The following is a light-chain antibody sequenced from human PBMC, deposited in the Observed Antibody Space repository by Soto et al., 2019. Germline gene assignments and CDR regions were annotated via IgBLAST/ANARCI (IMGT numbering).Light chain of an antibody. Sequence: EIVLTQSPGTLSLSPGEGATLSCRASQSVSSNYLAWYHHKPGQAPRLLIYGASSRATGVPDRFSGSGSGTDFTLTISRLEPEDFAAYYCQQYGSSPLTFGGGTKVEIK. CDR1: QSVSSNY. V-gene: IGKV3-20*01. CDR3: QQYGSSPLT. CDR2: GAS. J-gene: IGKJ4*01.